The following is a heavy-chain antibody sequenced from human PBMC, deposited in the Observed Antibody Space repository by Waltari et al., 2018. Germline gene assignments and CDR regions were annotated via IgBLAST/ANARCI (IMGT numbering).Heavy chain of an antibody. CDR2: NIPIFGTA. Sequence: QVQLVQSGAEVKKPGSSVTVSCKASGGTFSSYAISWVRQAPGHGLDWMGRNIPIFGTANKGKKVQGRVTITADKSTNTAYMELSSLRSEDTAVYYCARIHRYWSGGSCYENWFDPWGQGTLVTVSS. J-gene: IGHJ5*02. D-gene: IGHD2-15*01. CDR3: ARIHRYWSGGSCYENWFDP. CDR1: GGTFSSYA. V-gene: IGHV1-69*13.